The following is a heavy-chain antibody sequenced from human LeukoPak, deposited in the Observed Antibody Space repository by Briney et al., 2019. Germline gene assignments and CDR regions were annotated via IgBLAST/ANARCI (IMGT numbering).Heavy chain of an antibody. V-gene: IGHV4-34*01. J-gene: IGHJ4*02. Sequence: SETLSLTCAVNGESFSGHYWTWIRQPPGKGLEWIGEINHIGSTNYNPSLKSRVTISVDTSKNEFSLKLSSLTAADTAVYYCARRLGFRVYYGSGSPFDYWGQGTLVTVSS. CDR2: INHIGST. D-gene: IGHD3-10*01. CDR3: ARRLGFRVYYGSGSPFDY. CDR1: GESFSGHY.